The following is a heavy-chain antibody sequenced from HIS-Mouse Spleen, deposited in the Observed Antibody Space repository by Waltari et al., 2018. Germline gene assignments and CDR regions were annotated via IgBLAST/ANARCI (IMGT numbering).Heavy chain of an antibody. CDR2: INHSGST. J-gene: IGHJ3*02. CDR1: GGSFSGYY. V-gene: IGHV4-34*01. Sequence: QVQLQQWCAGLLKPSETLSLTCACHGGSFSGYYLSGLRQPPGKGLEWIGEINHSGSTNYNPSLKSRVTISVDTSKNQFSLKLSSVTAADTAVYYCARGPLGPDAFDIWGQGTMVTVSS. CDR3: ARGPLGPDAFDI.